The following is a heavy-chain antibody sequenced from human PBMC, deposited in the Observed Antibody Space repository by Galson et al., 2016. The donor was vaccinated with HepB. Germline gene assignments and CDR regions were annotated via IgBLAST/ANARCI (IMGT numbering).Heavy chain of an antibody. CDR1: GYSFTTYW. CDR2: IYPGESDA. J-gene: IGHJ4*02. Sequence: QSGAEVKKPGESLQISCKTSGYSFTTYWIGWVRQMPGKGLEWMGIIYPGESDARYSPSFQGQVTISADNSINTVYLQWSSLKASDTAMYFCARQRLGAWISHGDYWGEGTLVIVSS. V-gene: IGHV5-51*01. D-gene: IGHD1-1*01. CDR3: ARQRLGAWISHGDY.